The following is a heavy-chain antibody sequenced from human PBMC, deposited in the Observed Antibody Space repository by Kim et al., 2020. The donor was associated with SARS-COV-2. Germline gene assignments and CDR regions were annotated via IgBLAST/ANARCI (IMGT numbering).Heavy chain of an antibody. D-gene: IGHD6-19*01. V-gene: IGHV3-23*03. CDR2: IYAGGSST. CDR1: GFTFRNYA. CDR3: AKDSGGYYFEY. J-gene: IGHJ4*02. Sequence: GGSLRLSCAASGFTFRNYAMRWVRQAPGKGLECVAVIYAGGSSTHYADSVRGRFTVSRDDSKDTLYLQMNSLRVEDTAVYYCAKDSGGYYFEYLGQGTL.